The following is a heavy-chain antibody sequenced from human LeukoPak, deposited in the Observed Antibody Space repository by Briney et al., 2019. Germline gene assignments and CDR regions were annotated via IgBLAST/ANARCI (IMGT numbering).Heavy chain of an antibody. CDR2: INPSGGST. Sequence: ASVKVSCKASGYTFTSYYMHWVRQAPGQGLEWMGIINPSGGSTSYAQKFQGRVTMTRDTSTSTVYMELSSLRSEDTAVYYCARVAAVAGPVDYRFDPWGQGTLVTVSS. J-gene: IGHJ5*02. V-gene: IGHV1-46*01. CDR3: ARVAAVAGPVDYRFDP. D-gene: IGHD6-13*01. CDR1: GYTFTSYY.